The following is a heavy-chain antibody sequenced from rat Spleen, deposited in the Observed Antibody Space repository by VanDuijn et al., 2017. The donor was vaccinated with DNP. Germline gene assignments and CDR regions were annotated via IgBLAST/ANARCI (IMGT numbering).Heavy chain of an antibody. Sequence: EVQLQESGPGLVKPSQSLPLTCSVTGYTITSSYRWTWIRTVPGNKLEWMGCINTSGSTDYNPSLKSRISIIRDTSRNQFFLQVNSVTTEDTATYYCARGLQLEPLDYWGQGVMVTVSS. CDR1: GYTITSSYR. CDR2: INTSGST. J-gene: IGHJ2*01. CDR3: ARGLQLEPLDY. D-gene: IGHD1-5*01. V-gene: IGHV3-3*01.